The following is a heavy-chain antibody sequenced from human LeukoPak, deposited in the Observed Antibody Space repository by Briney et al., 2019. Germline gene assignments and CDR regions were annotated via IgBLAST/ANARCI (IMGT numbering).Heavy chain of an antibody. CDR1: GGTFTSYA. J-gene: IGHJ4*02. V-gene: IGHV1-69*04. CDR3: AKESTMIVGGELDY. CDR2: IIPILGIA. Sequence: SVKVSCKASGGTFTSYAISWARQAPGQGLEWMGRIIPILGIANYAQKFQGRVTITADKSTSTAYMELSSLRSEDTAVYYCAKESTMIVGGELDYWGQGALVTVSS. D-gene: IGHD3-22*01.